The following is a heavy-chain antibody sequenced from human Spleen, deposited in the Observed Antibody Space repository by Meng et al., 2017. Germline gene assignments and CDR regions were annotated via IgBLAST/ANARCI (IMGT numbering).Heavy chain of an antibody. CDR3: ARGLYYGSGRYGY. V-gene: IGHV4-39*07. D-gene: IGHD3-10*01. CDR1: GGSISSRSYY. CDR2: MYESEST. Sequence: SETLSLTCTVSGGSISSRSYYWGWLRQPPGKGREGIGSMYESESTYYNPSLKSRVTISVDTSKNRFSLKLSSVTATDTAVYFCARGLYYGSGRYGYWGQGMLVTVSS. J-gene: IGHJ4*01.